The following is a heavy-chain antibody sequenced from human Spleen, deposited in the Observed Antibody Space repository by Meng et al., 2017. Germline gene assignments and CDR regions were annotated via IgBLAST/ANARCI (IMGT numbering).Heavy chain of an antibody. D-gene: IGHD2-15*01. V-gene: IGHV3-48*03. CDR1: GFTFSDSE. Sequence: GESLKISCAASGFTFSDSEMNWVRQAPGKGLEWVSSITSSGATIYYADSVKGRFTISRDNAKNSLNLQMNSLRAEDTAVYYCASGWWADYWGQGTLVTVSS. CDR2: ITSSGATI. J-gene: IGHJ4*02. CDR3: ASGWWADY.